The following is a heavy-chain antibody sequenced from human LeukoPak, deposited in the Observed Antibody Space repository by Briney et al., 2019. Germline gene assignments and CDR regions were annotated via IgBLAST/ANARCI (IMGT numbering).Heavy chain of an antibody. CDR2: ISGSGDST. CDR1: GFTFSSYA. D-gene: IGHD6-19*01. CDR3: AKASSGCLSCYFDY. V-gene: IGHV3-23*01. Sequence: GGSLRLSCAACGFTFSSYAMSWVRQAPGKGLEWVSGISGSGDSTYYADSVKGRFTISRDNSKNTLYLQMNSLRAEDTAIYYCAKASSGCLSCYFDYWGQGTLVSVSS. J-gene: IGHJ4*02.